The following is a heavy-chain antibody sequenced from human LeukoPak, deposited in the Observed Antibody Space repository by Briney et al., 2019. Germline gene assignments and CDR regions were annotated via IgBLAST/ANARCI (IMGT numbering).Heavy chain of an antibody. D-gene: IGHD3-3*01. V-gene: IGHV3-23*01. Sequence: GGSLRLSCAAPGFTFSSYAMSWVRQAPGKGLEWLSTISGSGGSTYYADSVKGRFTISRDNSKNTLYLQMNSLRAEDTAVYYCATFLRFSKGYMDVWGKGTTVTVSS. J-gene: IGHJ6*03. CDR3: ATFLRFSKGYMDV. CDR2: ISGSGGST. CDR1: GFTFSSYA.